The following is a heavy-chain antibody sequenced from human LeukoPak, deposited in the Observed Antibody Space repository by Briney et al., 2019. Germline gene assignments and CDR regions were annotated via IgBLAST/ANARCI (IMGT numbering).Heavy chain of an antibody. CDR2: IYYSGST. Sequence: PSETLSLTCTVSGDSISRGGSYWSWIRQHPGKGLEWIGYIYYSGSTSYNPSLKGRVTISIDTSKKQFSLNPSSVTAADTAVYYCARVWEYCTGGSYYPYYFDYWGQGTLVTVSS. J-gene: IGHJ4*02. CDR3: ARVWEYCTGGSYYPYYFDY. D-gene: IGHD2-15*01. CDR1: GDSISRGGSY. V-gene: IGHV4-31*03.